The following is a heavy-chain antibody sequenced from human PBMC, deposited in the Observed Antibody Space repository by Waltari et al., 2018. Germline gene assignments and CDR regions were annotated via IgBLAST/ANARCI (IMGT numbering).Heavy chain of an antibody. D-gene: IGHD6-13*01. CDR2: MNPNSGNT. J-gene: IGHJ5*02. CDR1: GYTFTHYD. V-gene: IGHV1-8*01. Sequence: QVQLVQSGAEVRKPGASVTVSCMAFGYTFTHYDLTWVRQGTGQWLEWMGWMNPNSGNTGYAQSFQDRLIMTTDTSINTAYMELRGLTSDDTAVYYCARGAAPGKGAHWFDPWGQGTLVIVSS. CDR3: ARGAAPGKGAHWFDP.